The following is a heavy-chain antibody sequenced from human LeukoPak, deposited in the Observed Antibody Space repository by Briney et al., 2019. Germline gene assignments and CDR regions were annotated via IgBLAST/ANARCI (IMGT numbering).Heavy chain of an antibody. CDR1: GFTFSSYA. Sequence: GGSLRLSCAASGFTFSSYAMSWVRQAPGKGLEWVSAISGSGSSTYYADSVKVRFTISRDNSKNTLYLQLRSLRAEDTALYYCAEALGYCSGTTCYFAFDIWGQGTMVTVSS. D-gene: IGHD2-2*01. V-gene: IGHV3-23*01. J-gene: IGHJ3*02. CDR3: AEALGYCSGTTCYFAFDI. CDR2: ISGSGSST.